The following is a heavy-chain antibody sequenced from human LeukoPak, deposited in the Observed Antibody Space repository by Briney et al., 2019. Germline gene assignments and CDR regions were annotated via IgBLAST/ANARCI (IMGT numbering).Heavy chain of an antibody. D-gene: IGHD6-6*01. CDR1: GFTFSSYS. CDR2: ISSSSSYI. J-gene: IGHJ5*02. Sequence: GGSLRLSCAASGFTFSSYSMNWVRQAPGKGLEWVSSISSSSSYIYYADSVKGRFTISRDNAKNSLYLQMNSLRAEDTAVYYCARSSIAARGNWFDPWGQGTLVTVSS. V-gene: IGHV3-21*01. CDR3: ARSSIAARGNWFDP.